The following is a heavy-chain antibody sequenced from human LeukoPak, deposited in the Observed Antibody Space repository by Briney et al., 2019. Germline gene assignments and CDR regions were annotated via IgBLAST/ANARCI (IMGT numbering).Heavy chain of an antibody. Sequence: ASVKVSCKASGYTFNTYGITWVRQAPGQGLEWMGIINPSGGSTSYAQKFQGRVTMTRDMSTSTVYMELSSLRSEDTAVYYCASAGRDGYRRRPYYFDYWGQGTLVTVSS. V-gene: IGHV1-46*02. CDR3: ASAGRDGYRRRPYYFDY. D-gene: IGHD5-24*01. CDR1: GYTFNTYG. CDR2: INPSGGST. J-gene: IGHJ4*02.